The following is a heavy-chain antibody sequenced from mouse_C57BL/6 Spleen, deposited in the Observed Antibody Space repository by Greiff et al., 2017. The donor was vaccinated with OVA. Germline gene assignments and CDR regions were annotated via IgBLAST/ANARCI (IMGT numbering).Heavy chain of an antibody. Sequence: QVQLQQSGAELVRPGASVTLSCKASGYTFTDYEMHWVKQTPVHGLEWIGAIDPETGGTAYNQKFKGKAILTADKSSSTAYMELRSLTSEDSAVYYCTRKGNGVYQAWFAYWGQGTLVTVSA. CDR2: IDPETGGT. CDR3: TRKGNGVYQAWFAY. D-gene: IGHD2-1*01. CDR1: GYTFTDYE. J-gene: IGHJ3*01. V-gene: IGHV1-15*01.